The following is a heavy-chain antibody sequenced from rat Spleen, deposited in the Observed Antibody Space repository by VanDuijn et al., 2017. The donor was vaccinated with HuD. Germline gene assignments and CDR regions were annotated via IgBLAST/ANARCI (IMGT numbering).Heavy chain of an antibody. CDR3: ARGGNHYGWFAY. J-gene: IGHJ3*01. CDR2: ISTGGGGT. CDR1: GFTYSNYV. Sequence: EVQLVESGGGLVQPGRSLKLSCAASGFTYSNYVMAWVRQAPTKGLEWVASISTGGGGTYYPNSVKGRFTISRDNAKSTLYLQMGSLGSEETASYYCARGGNHYGWFAYWGQGTLVTVSS. D-gene: IGHD1-11*01. V-gene: IGHV5S11*01.